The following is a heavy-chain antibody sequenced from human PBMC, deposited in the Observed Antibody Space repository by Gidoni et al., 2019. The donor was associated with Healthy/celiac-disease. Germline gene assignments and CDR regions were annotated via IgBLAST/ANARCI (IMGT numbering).Heavy chain of an antibody. J-gene: IGHJ3*02. Sequence: QLQLQESGPGLVMPSETLSLTCTVSGGSIRSSSYSWGWIRQPPGKGLEWIGSIYYSGSTYYNPSLKSRVTISVDTSKNQFSLKLSSVTAADTAVYYCARRGGLLWFGESTRGAFDIWGQGTMVTVSS. CDR3: ARRGGLLWFGESTRGAFDI. CDR1: GGSIRSSSYS. V-gene: IGHV4-39*01. D-gene: IGHD3-10*01. CDR2: IYYSGST.